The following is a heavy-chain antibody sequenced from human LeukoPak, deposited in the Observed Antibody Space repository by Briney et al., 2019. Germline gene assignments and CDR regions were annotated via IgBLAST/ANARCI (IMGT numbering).Heavy chain of an antibody. J-gene: IGHJ4*02. CDR2: INAGNGNT. V-gene: IGHV1-3*03. Sequence: ASVKVSCKASGYTFTSYAMHWVRQAPGQRLEWMGWINAGNGNTKYSQEFQGRVTITRDTSASTAYMELSSLRSEDMAVYYCARDGWYSSGWYYFDYWGQGTLVTVSS. CDR3: ARDGWYSSGWYYFDY. D-gene: IGHD6-19*01. CDR1: GYTFTSYA.